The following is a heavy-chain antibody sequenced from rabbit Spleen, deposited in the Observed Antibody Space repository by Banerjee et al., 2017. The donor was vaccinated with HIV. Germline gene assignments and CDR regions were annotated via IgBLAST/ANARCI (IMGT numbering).Heavy chain of an antibody. V-gene: IGHV1S45*01. D-gene: IGHD1-1*01. Sequence: QEQLEESGGGLVKPEGSLALTCKASGFSFSDRDVMCWVRQAPGKGLEWIGCIYTDSGRAYYASWAKGRFTISKTSSTTVTLQMTRLTAADTATYFCARDTSSSFSSYGMDLWGPGTLVTVS. CDR1: GFSFSDRDV. CDR2: IYTDSGRA. J-gene: IGHJ6*01. CDR3: ARDTSSSFSSYGMDL.